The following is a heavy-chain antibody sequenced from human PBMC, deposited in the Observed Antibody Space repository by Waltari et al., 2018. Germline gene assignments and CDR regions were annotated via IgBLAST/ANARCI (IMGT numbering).Heavy chain of an antibody. V-gene: IGHV4-61*02. CDR2: FHSRGNT. Sequence: QVQLQESGPGLVEPSQTLSLTCSVSDDSISAGNYYWGWIRQSAGKGLEWLGRFHSRGNTEYSPSLNSRVTISRDTSNNRFSLKLTSVTATDTAVYYCAKSASCDVDPSCDVVVNWGQGTLVTVSA. D-gene: IGHD2-2*01. CDR3: AKSASCDVDPSCDVVVN. J-gene: IGHJ4*02. CDR1: DDSISAGNYY.